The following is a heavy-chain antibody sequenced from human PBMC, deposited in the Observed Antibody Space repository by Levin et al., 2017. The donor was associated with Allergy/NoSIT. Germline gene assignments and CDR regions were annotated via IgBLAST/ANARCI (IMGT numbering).Heavy chain of an antibody. CDR2: INHSGST. J-gene: IGHJ6*02. V-gene: IGHV4-34*01. Sequence: GSLRLSCAVYGGSFSGYYWSWIRQPPGKGLEWIGEINHSGSTNYNPSLKSRVTISVDTSKNQFSLKLSSVTAADTAVYYCAGGAYGMDVWGQGTTVTVSS. CDR1: GGSFSGYY. CDR3: AGGAYGMDV.